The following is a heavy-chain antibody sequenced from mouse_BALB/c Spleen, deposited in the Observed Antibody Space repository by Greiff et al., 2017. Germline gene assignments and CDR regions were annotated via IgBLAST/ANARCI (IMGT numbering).Heavy chain of an antibody. CDR1: GFTFSSFG. J-gene: IGHJ3*01. CDR2: ISSGSSTI. V-gene: IGHV5-17*02. CDR3: ARSLSPAWFAY. Sequence: EVKLVESGGGLVQPGGSRKLSCAASGFTFSSFGMHWVRQAPEKGLEWVAYISSGSSTIYYADTVKGRFTISRDNPKNTLFLQMTSLRSEDTAMYYCARSLSPAWFAYWGQGTLVTVSA. D-gene: IGHD2-3*01.